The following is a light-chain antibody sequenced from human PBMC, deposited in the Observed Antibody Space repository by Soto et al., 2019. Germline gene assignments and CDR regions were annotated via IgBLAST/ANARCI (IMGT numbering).Light chain of an antibody. Sequence: IVLTQSPGTLSLSPGERATLSCRASQSVTSNYLAWYQQRPGQAPRLLIFGASIRDTGLPDRFSGSGSGTDFTLTISRLEPEDFAVYYCQQYGSSPGTFGQGTKVDIK. CDR3: QQYGSSPGT. J-gene: IGKJ1*01. CDR1: QSVTSNY. CDR2: GAS. V-gene: IGKV3-20*01.